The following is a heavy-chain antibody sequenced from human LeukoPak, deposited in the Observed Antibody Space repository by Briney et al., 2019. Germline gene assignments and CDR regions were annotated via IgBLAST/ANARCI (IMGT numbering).Heavy chain of an antibody. CDR3: ARVEGVVVITPVDY. J-gene: IGHJ4*02. D-gene: IGHD3-22*01. CDR1: GYTFTNYA. V-gene: IGHV1-18*01. CDR2: FSAYNGHT. Sequence: ASVKVSCKASGYTFTNYAVSWVRQAPGQGLEWMGWFSAYNGHTSYAQNLQGRVIMTTDTSTSTAYMELRSLRSDDTAVYYCARVEGVVVITPVDYWGQGTLVTVSS.